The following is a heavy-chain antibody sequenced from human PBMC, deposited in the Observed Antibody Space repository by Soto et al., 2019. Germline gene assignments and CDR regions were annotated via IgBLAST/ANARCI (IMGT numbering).Heavy chain of an antibody. CDR3: SRGGSTWPFDY. CDR2: INPSGGST. V-gene: IGHV1-46*03. CDR1: GYTFTTYY. Sequence: QVQLVQSGAEVRKPGASVRVSCKASGYTFTTYYMHWVRQAPGQGLEWMGMINPSGGSTSYAQKFQDRVTMTRDTSTSTVYMGLSSLRAEDTAVYYCSRGGSTWPFDYWGQGTPVTVSS. D-gene: IGHD3-10*01. J-gene: IGHJ4*02.